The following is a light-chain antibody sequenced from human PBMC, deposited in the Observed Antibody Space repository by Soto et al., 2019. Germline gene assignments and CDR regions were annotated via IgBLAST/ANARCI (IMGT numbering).Light chain of an antibody. CDR3: QQYNSYPYT. Sequence: DIQMTQSPFTLSPSVGDRVTITCRASQSISSWLAWYQQKPGKAPKVLIYDASRLESGVPSRFSGSGSGTEFTLTISSLQPDDFATYYCQQYNSYPYTFGQGTKLEVK. CDR2: DAS. J-gene: IGKJ2*01. V-gene: IGKV1-5*01. CDR1: QSISSW.